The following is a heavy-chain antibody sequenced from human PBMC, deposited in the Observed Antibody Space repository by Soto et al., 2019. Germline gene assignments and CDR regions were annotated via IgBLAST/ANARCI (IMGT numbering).Heavy chain of an antibody. CDR1: GFTFSSYD. CDR3: ARRVDSTVSYAFDI. Sequence: GGSLRLSCAASGFTFSSYDMHWVRQATGEGLEWVSAIGTAGDTYYPGSVKGRFTISRENAKNSLYLQMNSLRAEDTAVYYCARRVDSTVSYAFDIWGQGTMVTVSS. D-gene: IGHD3-22*01. V-gene: IGHV3-13*01. CDR2: IGTAGDT. J-gene: IGHJ3*02.